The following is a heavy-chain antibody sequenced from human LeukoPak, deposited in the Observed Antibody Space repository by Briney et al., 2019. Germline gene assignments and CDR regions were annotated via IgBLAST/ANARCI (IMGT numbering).Heavy chain of an antibody. Sequence: SSETLSLTCTVSGGSISSGSYYWNWIRQPPGKGLEWIASISYSGSAYYNPSVKSRVTISRDTSKNQFSLSLNSVTAADTAVYYCVRVKSGSISDSWGQGTLVTVSS. V-gene: IGHV4-39*07. J-gene: IGHJ4*02. D-gene: IGHD1-26*01. CDR2: ISYSGSA. CDR1: GGSISSGSYY. CDR3: VRVKSGSISDS.